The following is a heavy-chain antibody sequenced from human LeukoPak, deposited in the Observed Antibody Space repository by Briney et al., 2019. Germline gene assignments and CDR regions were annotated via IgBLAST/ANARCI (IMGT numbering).Heavy chain of an antibody. CDR3: AGRAGDWFHFDY. Sequence: GGSLRLSCAASGFTFSSYGMHWVRQAPGKGLEWVAVISYDGSNKYYADSVKGRFTISRDNSKNTLYLQMNSLRAEDTAVYYCAGRAGDWFHFDYWGQGTLVSVSS. CDR1: GFTFSSYG. V-gene: IGHV3-30*03. J-gene: IGHJ4*02. D-gene: IGHD7-27*01. CDR2: ISYDGSNK.